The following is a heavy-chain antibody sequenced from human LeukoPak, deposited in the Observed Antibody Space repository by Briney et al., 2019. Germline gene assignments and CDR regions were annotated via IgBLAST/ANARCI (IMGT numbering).Heavy chain of an antibody. CDR3: ALGSCYS. Sequence: PGGSLRLSCAASGFTFSSYTMHWVRQAPGKGLEWVAVISYDGSNKYYADSVKGRFTISRDNSKNTLYLQMNSLRAEDTAVYYCALGSCYSWGQGTLVTVSS. CDR1: GFTFSSYT. D-gene: IGHD2-15*01. CDR2: ISYDGSNK. V-gene: IGHV3-30-3*01. J-gene: IGHJ4*02.